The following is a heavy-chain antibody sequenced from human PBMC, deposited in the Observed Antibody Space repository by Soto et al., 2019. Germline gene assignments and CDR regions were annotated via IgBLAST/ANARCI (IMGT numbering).Heavy chain of an antibody. Sequence: SVKVSCKASGGTFSSYAISWVRQAPGQGLEWMGGIIPIFGTANYAQKFQGRVTITADESTSTAYMELSSLRSEDTAVYYCARSWGGSYDFWSGYFDYWGQGALVTVSS. CDR2: IIPIFGTA. D-gene: IGHD3-3*01. V-gene: IGHV1-69*13. J-gene: IGHJ4*02. CDR3: ARSWGGSYDFWSGYFDY. CDR1: GGTFSSYA.